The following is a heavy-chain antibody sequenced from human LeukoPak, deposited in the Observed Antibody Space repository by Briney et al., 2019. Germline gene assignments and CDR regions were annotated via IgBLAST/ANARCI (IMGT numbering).Heavy chain of an antibody. D-gene: IGHD6-13*01. CDR1: GYSFSDFW. Sequence: GESLKISCKTSGYSFSDFWIGWVRQRPGKGLEWMGIIYPADSDTRCSPSFEGQVAISADKSITTAYLQWGSLRASDTAMYYCAAANEEAGSFDYWGQGTLVTVS. CDR2: IYPADSDT. J-gene: IGHJ4*02. CDR3: AAANEEAGSFDY. V-gene: IGHV5-51*01.